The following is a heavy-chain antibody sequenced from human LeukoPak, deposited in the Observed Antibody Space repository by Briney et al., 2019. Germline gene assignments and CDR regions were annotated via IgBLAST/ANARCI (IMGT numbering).Heavy chain of an antibody. J-gene: IGHJ4*02. Sequence: GGSLRLSCAASGFTFSSYWMHWVRQAPGKGLEWVSYISSSGSTIYYADSVKGRFTISRDNAKNSLYLQMNSLRAEDTAVYYCARADSSGYPPLYWGQGTLVTVSS. CDR1: GFTFSSYW. D-gene: IGHD3-22*01. CDR2: ISSSGSTI. CDR3: ARADSSGYPPLY. V-gene: IGHV3-48*04.